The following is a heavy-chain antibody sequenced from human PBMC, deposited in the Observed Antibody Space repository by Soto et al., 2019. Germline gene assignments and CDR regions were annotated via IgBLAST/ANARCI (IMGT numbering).Heavy chain of an antibody. CDR2: IGTAGDT. J-gene: IGHJ3*02. D-gene: IGHD2-21*02. CDR1: GFTFSSYD. Sequence: EVQLVESGGGLVQPGGSLRLSCAASGFTFSSYDMHWVRQATGKGLEWVSAIGTAGDTYYPGSVKGRFTISRENAKNSLYLQMNSLRAEDTAVYYCARGREWGDSDDAFDIWGQGTMVTVSS. V-gene: IGHV3-13*01. CDR3: ARGREWGDSDDAFDI.